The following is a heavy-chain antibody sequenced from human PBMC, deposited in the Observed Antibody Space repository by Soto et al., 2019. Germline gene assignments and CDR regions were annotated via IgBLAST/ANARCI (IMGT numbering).Heavy chain of an antibody. CDR3: ARRYGSAFEI. CDR1: GGSISSYY. V-gene: IGHV4-59*01. CDR2: IYYSGST. D-gene: IGHD3-10*01. Sequence: QVQLQESGPGLVKPSETLSLTCTVSGGSISSYYWSWIRQPPGKGLEWIGYIYYSGSTNYNPSLTXRVTISVDTSKTQFSLKLSSVTAADTAVYYCARRYGSAFEIWGQGTMVTVSS. J-gene: IGHJ3*02.